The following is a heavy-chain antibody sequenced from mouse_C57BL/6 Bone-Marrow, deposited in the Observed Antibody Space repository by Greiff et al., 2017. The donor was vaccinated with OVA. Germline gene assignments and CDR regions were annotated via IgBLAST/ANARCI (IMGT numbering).Heavy chain of an antibody. CDR2: ISSGSSTI. Sequence: DVMLVESGGGLVKPGGSLKLSCAASGFTFSDYGMHWVRQAPEKGLAWVAYISSGSSTIYYADTVKGRFTITRDKAKNTLFLQMTSLKAEDTAMYDCARKDTTMDYWGQGTSVTVSS. CDR3: ARKDTTMDY. V-gene: IGHV5-17*01. CDR1: GFTFSDYG. D-gene: IGHD2-12*01. J-gene: IGHJ4*01.